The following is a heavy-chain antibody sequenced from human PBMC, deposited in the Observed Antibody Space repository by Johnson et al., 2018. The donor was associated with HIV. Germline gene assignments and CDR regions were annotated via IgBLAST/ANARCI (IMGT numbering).Heavy chain of an antibody. CDR2: ISYDGST. CDR1: GFTFTSYT. Sequence: VQLVESGGGVVQPGRSLRLFCAVSGFTFTSYTMHWVRQAPGRGLEWVAVISYDGSTYYVDSVKGRFTISRDNTKNTLYLQMGSLRAEDMAVYYCARGGASGAFDIWGQGTMVTVSS. D-gene: IGHD1-26*01. CDR3: ARGGASGAFDI. J-gene: IGHJ3*02. V-gene: IGHV3-30*14.